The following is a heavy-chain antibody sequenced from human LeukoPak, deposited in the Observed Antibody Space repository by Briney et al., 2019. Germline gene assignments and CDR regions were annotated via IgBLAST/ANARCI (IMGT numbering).Heavy chain of an antibody. D-gene: IGHD3-10*01. CDR1: GGSISSGSYY. J-gene: IGHJ5*02. CDR3: AREDLGGWFDP. CDR2: IYTSGST. Sequence: SQTLSLTCTVSGGSISSGSYYWSWIRQPAGKGLEWIGRIYTSGSTNYNPSLKSRVTISVDTSKNQFSLKLSSVIAADTAVYYCAREDLGGWFDPWGQGTLVTVSS. V-gene: IGHV4-61*02.